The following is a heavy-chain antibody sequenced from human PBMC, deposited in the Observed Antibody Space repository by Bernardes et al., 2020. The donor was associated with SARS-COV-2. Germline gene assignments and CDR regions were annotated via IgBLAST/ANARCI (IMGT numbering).Heavy chain of an antibody. V-gene: IGHV4-31*03. Sequence: SETLSLTCTVSGGSINSGGFYWSWIRQHPGKGLEWIGYILYSGSTFYNPSLKSRVTISIDTSKNQFSLKMYSVTAADTAVYYCAREGRLLAGGSGSRAFWFDPWGQGTLVIVSS. CDR2: ILYSGST. D-gene: IGHD3-10*01. CDR3: AREGRLLAGGSGSRAFWFDP. CDR1: GGSINSGGFY. J-gene: IGHJ5*02.